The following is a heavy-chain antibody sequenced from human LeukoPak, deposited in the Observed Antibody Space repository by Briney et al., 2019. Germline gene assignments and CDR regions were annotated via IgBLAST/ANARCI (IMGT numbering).Heavy chain of an antibody. D-gene: IGHD6-13*01. J-gene: IGHJ4*02. CDR2: INTDGSST. CDR3: AKGSSNWLDHYYFDF. CDR1: GFTFSNYW. Sequence: GGSRRLSCAASGFTFSNYWMHWVRQVPGEGLVWVSRINTDGSSTIYADSVKGRFTISRDNSKNTLYLQMNSLRVEDTAVYYCAKGSSNWLDHYYFDFWGQGTLVTVSS. V-gene: IGHV3-74*01.